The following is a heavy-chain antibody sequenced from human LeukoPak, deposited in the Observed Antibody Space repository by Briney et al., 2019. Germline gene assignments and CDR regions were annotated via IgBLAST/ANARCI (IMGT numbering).Heavy chain of an antibody. CDR2: VDWDDDK. CDR1: GFSLSTSGMC. V-gene: IGHV2-70*17. J-gene: IGHJ4*02. Sequence: SGPTLVNPTQTLTLTCTFSGFSLSTSGMCMSWIRQPPGKALEWLARVDWDDDKFYSTSLKTRLTISKDTSKNQAVLTMTNMDPVDTATYYWARLAQGRRYFDYWGQGTLVTVSS. D-gene: IGHD1-14*01. CDR3: ARLAQGRRYFDY.